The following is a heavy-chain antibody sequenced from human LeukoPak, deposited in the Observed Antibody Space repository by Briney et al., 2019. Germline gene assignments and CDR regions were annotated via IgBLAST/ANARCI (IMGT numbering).Heavy chain of an antibody. V-gene: IGHV3-30*03. J-gene: IGHJ4*02. CDR2: ISYDGSNK. D-gene: IGHD5-18*01. CDR3: ARDRGYSYGHPFDY. Sequence: GGSLRLSCAASGFTFSSYGMHWVRQAPGKGLEWVAVISYDGSNKYYSDSGKGRFTISRDNSKNTLYLQMNSLRAEDTAVYYCARDRGYSYGHPFDYWGQGTLVAVSS. CDR1: GFTFSSYG.